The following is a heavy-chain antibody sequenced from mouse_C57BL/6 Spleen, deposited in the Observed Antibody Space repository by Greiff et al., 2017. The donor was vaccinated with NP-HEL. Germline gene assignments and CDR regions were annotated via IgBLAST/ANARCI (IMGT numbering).Heavy chain of an antibody. CDR2: IYPGSGNT. J-gene: IGHJ2*01. CDR1: GYTFTDYY. CDR3: ARGPLTGTSYFDY. V-gene: IGHV1-76*01. D-gene: IGHD4-1*01. Sequence: QVQLQQSGAELVRPGASVKLSCKASGYTFTDYYINWVKQRPGQGLEWIARIYPGSGNTYYNEKFKGKATLTAEKSSSTAYMQLSSLTSEDSAVYFCARGPLTGTSYFDYWGQGTTLTVSS.